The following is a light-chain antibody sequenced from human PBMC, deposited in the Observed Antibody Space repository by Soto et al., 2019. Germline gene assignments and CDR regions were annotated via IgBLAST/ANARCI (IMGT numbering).Light chain of an antibody. V-gene: IGKV3-20*01. J-gene: IGKJ1*01. Sequence: ILLTQSPATLALSPGERATVSCRASQGVISYLAWDQQKPGQAPRLLIYGASTRATGIPARFNGGGSGTDFTLTISRLEPEDFAVYYCQQYGSSPPPWTFGQGTKVDIK. CDR3: QQYGSSPPPWT. CDR2: GAS. CDR1: QGVISY.